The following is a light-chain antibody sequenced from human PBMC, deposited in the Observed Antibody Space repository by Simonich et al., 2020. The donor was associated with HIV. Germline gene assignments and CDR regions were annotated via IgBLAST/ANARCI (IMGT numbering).Light chain of an antibody. Sequence: DIQMTQSPSAMSASVGDRVTITCRASQGISNYLAWFQQRPGKVPKRLIVAASNLQSGVPSTFSGSGSGTEFTLTISSLQPEDLPTYYCLQHNSCLSFGGGTKVEI. J-gene: IGKJ4*01. CDR2: AAS. CDR3: LQHNSCLS. V-gene: IGKV1-17*03. CDR1: QGISNY.